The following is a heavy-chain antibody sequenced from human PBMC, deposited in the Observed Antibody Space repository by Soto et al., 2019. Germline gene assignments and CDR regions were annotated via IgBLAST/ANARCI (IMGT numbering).Heavy chain of an antibody. CDR1: GFTFTSYA. CDR3: ARHSGYGVLGDY. D-gene: IGHD5-12*01. V-gene: IGHV3-23*01. Sequence: EVQLLESGGGLVQPGGSLRLSCAASGFTFTSYAMSWVLQAPGKGLEWVSAISGSGGSTYYADSVKGRFTISRDNSKNTLYLQMNSLRAEDTAVYYCARHSGYGVLGDYWGQGTLVTVSS. CDR2: ISGSGGST. J-gene: IGHJ4*02.